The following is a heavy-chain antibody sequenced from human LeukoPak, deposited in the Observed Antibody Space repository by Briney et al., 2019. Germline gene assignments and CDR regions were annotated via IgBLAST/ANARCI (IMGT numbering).Heavy chain of an antibody. Sequence: ASVKVSCKASGYTFTGYYMHWVRQAPGQGLEWMGWINPNSGGTNYAQKLQGRVTMTTDTSTSTAYMELRSLRSDDTAVYYCARDRDGYCSGGSCYWYMDVWGKGTTVTVSS. J-gene: IGHJ6*03. D-gene: IGHD2-15*01. CDR1: GYTFTGYY. V-gene: IGHV1-2*02. CDR2: INPNSGGT. CDR3: ARDRDGYCSGGSCYWYMDV.